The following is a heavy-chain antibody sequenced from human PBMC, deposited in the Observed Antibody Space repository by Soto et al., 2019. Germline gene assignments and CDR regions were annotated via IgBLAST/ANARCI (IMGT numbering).Heavy chain of an antibody. CDR1: GFTFSNYA. CDR2: LGGSDGST. V-gene: IGHV3-23*01. CDR3: AKDRNSGNNPHFDS. D-gene: IGHD1-26*01. J-gene: IGHJ4*02. Sequence: GSLRLSCAASGFTFSNYAMSWVRQAPGRGLEWVSALGGSDGSTFYGDSVKGRFTISRDNSKNAPYLQINSLRAEDTAVYYCAKDRNSGNNPHFDSWGQGTLVTVSS.